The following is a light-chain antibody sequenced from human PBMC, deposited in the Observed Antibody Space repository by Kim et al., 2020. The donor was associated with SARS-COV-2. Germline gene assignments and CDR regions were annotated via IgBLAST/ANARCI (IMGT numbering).Light chain of an antibody. CDR1: SSNIGGNT. Sequence: QSVVTQPPSASGTPGQRVTISCSGSSSNIGGNTVNWYQQLPGTAPKLLIYKNNERPSGVPDRFSGSKSGTSASLAISGLQSEDEADYYCAAWEDSLVGRVFGGGTQLTVL. CDR2: KNN. J-gene: IGLJ3*02. V-gene: IGLV1-44*01. CDR3: AAWEDSLVGRV.